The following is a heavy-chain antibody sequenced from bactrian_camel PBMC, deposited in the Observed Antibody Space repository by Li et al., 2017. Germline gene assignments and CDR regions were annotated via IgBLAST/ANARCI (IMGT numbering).Heavy chain of an antibody. CDR3: AASIQGWSVSSCIAAMARDFGQ. V-gene: IGHV3S55*01. CDR2: IDDDGDT. Sequence: HVQLVESGGGSVQDGGSLTLSCAASEYRVVSGTMAWFRQAPGKEREGVAAIDDDGDTMYADSVKGRFTVSHTATTLYLQMTELKPEDTAMYYCAASIQGWSVSSCIAAMARDFGQWGQGTQVTVS. D-gene: IGHD4*01. J-gene: IGHJ6*01. CDR1: EYRVVSGT.